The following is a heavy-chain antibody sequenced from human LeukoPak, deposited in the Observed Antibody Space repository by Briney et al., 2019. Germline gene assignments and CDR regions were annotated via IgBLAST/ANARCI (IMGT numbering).Heavy chain of an antibody. CDR2: ISYDGSNK. Sequence: GGSLRLSCAASGFTFSSYAMHWVRQAPGKGLEWVAVISYDGSNKYYADSVKGRFTISRDNSKNTLYLQMSSLRAEDTAVYYCARPLRYCSSTSCYYFDYWGQGTLVTVSS. CDR3: ARPLRYCSSTSCYYFDY. CDR1: GFTFSSYA. V-gene: IGHV3-30*04. J-gene: IGHJ4*02. D-gene: IGHD2-2*01.